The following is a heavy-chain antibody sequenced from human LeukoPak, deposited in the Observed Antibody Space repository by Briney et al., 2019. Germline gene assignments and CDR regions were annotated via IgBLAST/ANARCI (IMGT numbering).Heavy chain of an antibody. D-gene: IGHD3-22*01. Sequence: SETLSLTCTVSGGSISSSSYYWGWIRQPPGKGLEWIGSIYYSGSTYYNPSLKSRVTISVDTSKNQFSLKLSSVTAADTAVYYCARQFTVAYYYDSSGYFFSSQVTYYFGYWGQGTLVTVSS. CDR3: ARQFTVAYYYDSSGYFFSSQVTYYFGY. J-gene: IGHJ4*02. CDR2: IYYSGST. CDR1: GGSISSSSYY. V-gene: IGHV4-39*01.